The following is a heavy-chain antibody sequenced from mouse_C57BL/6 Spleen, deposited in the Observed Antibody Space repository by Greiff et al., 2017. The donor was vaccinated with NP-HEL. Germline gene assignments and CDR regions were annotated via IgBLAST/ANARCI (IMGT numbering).Heavy chain of an antibody. D-gene: IGHD1-1*01. CDR3: AREGSTVVESFDY. J-gene: IGHJ2*01. V-gene: IGHV1-72*01. CDR1: GYTFTSYW. Sequence: QVQLKQPGAELVKPGASVKLSCKASGYTFTSYWMHWVKQRPGRGLEWIGRIDPNSGGTKYNEKFKSKATLTVDKPSSTAYMQLSSLTSEDSAVYYCAREGSTVVESFDYWGQGTTLTVSS. CDR2: IDPNSGGT.